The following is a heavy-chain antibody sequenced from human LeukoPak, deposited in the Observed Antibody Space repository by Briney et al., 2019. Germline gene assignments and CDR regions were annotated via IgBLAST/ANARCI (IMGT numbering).Heavy chain of an antibody. Sequence: GGSLRLSCAASGFAFSTCSMTWVRQAPGKGLEWVSSMSGSGASIYYADSVKGRFTVSRDNSKNTLYLQMNSLRAEDTAVYYCAKDAVAPGSSGDYFDSWGLGTLVTVSS. J-gene: IGHJ4*02. CDR2: MSGSGASI. CDR1: GFAFSTCS. D-gene: IGHD3-10*01. CDR3: AKDAVAPGSSGDYFDS. V-gene: IGHV3-23*01.